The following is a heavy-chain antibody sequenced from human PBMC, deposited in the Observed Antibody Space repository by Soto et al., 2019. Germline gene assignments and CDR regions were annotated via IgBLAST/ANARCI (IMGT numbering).Heavy chain of an antibody. V-gene: IGHV5-51*01. D-gene: IGHD3-10*01. CDR1: GYSFTSYW. J-gene: IGHJ6*02. Sequence: PGESLKISCKCSGYSFTSYWIGLVRQMPGKGLEWMGIIYPGDSDTRYSPSFQGQVTISADKSISTAYLQWSSLKASDTAMYYCARLAGSGAYYYYYGMDVWGQGTTVTVSS. CDR3: ARLAGSGAYYYYYGMDV. CDR2: IYPGDSDT.